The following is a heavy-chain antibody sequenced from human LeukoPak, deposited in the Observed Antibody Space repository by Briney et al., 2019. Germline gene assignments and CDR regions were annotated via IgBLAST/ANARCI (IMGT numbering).Heavy chain of an antibody. CDR3: AKDHWVGSTMDSSGYYRYFDY. V-gene: IGHV3-23*01. Sequence: PGGSLRLSCAASGFTFSSYAMSWVRQAPGKGLEWVSAISGSGGSTYYADSVKGRFTISRDNSKNTLYLQMNSLRAEDTAVYYCAKDHWVGSTMDSSGYYRYFDYWGQGTLVTVSS. J-gene: IGHJ4*02. CDR1: GFTFSSYA. D-gene: IGHD3-22*01. CDR2: ISGSGGST.